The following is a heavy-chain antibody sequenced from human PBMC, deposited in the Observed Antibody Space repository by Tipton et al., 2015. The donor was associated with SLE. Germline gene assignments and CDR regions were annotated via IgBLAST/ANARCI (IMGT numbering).Heavy chain of an antibody. Sequence: TLSLTCTVSGASISSFYWSWIRQAPGKRLEWIGFIYYTGSTNYNPSLKSRVTFSVDTSKNQFSLKLTSVTAADTAVYYCARIIAGHGDAFDVWGQGTMVTVSS. CDR3: ARIIAGHGDAFDV. CDR1: GASISSFY. V-gene: IGHV4-59*01. J-gene: IGHJ3*01. CDR2: IYYTGST.